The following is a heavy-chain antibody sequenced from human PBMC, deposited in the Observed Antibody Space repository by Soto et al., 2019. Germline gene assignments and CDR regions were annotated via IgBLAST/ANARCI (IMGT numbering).Heavy chain of an antibody. CDR3: ARGPYFDY. J-gene: IGHJ4*02. CDR1: GGSFSGYY. CDR2: INHSGST. Sequence: QVQLQQWGAGLLKPSETLSLTCAVYGGSFSGYYWSWIRQPPGKGLEWIGEINHSGSTNYNPALKSRVTISVDTSKNQFPLKLSSVTAADTAVYYCARGPYFDYWGQGTLVTVSS. V-gene: IGHV4-34*01.